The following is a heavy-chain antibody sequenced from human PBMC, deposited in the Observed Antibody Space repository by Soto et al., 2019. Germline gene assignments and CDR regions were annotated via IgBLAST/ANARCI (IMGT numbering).Heavy chain of an antibody. CDR3: ARRRFQYPSGDYGSGPNGLDY. D-gene: IGHD4-17*01. CDR2: ISSSSIYI. CDR1: GFTFSTYS. V-gene: IGHV3-21*01. J-gene: IGHJ4*02. Sequence: EVQLVESGGGLVKPGGSLRLSCAASGFTFSTYSMNWVRQAPGKGMEWVSSISSSSIYIYYADSVKGRFTISRDNAKNSLYLQMNSLRAEDTAVYYCARRRFQYPSGDYGSGPNGLDYWGQGTLVTVSS.